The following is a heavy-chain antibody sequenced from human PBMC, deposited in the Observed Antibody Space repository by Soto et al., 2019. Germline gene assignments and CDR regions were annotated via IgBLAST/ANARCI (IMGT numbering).Heavy chain of an antibody. CDR2: ISYDGSNK. CDR1: GFTFSSYA. J-gene: IGHJ4*02. D-gene: IGHD1-1*01. CDR3: ARDLDHDFDY. V-gene: IGHV3-30-3*01. Sequence: GGSLRLSCAASGFTFSSYAMHWVRQAPGKGLEWVAVISYDGSNKYYADSVKGRFTISRDNSKNTLYLQMNSLRAEDTAVYYCARDLDHDFDYWGQGTLVTVSS.